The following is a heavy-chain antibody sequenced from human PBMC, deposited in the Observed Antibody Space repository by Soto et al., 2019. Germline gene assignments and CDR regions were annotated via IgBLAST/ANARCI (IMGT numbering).Heavy chain of an antibody. D-gene: IGHD6-13*01. CDR3: AKDGDVAAAGYYFDY. V-gene: IGHV3-30*18. Sequence: PGGSLRLSCAASGFTFSSYGVHWVRQAPGKGLGWLAVISYDGGDKYYTDSVKGRFTISRDNSKNTLYLQMNSLRAEDTAVYYCAKDGDVAAAGYYFDYWGQGTLVTVSS. CDR2: ISYDGGDK. J-gene: IGHJ4*02. CDR1: GFTFSSYG.